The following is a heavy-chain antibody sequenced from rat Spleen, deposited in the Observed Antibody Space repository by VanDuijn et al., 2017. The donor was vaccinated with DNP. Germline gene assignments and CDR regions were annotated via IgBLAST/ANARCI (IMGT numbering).Heavy chain of an antibody. CDR1: GYSITGNY. CDR3: ARWNYGYWYFDF. D-gene: IGHD1-3*01. V-gene: IGHV3-1*01. Sequence: EVQLQESGPGLVKPSQSLSLTRSVTGYSITGNYWAWIRKFPGNKMEWMGYINYSGSTGFNPSLKSRISITRDTSKNQFFLQLNSVTTEDTATYYCARWNYGYWYFDFWGPGTMVTVSS. CDR2: INYSGST. J-gene: IGHJ1*01.